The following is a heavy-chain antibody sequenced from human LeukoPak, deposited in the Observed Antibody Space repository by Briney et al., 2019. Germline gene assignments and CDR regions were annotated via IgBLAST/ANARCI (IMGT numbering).Heavy chain of an antibody. Sequence: SETLSLTCTVSGGSISSYYWSWIRQPPGKGLEWIGYTYTSGSTNYNPSLKSRVTISVDTSKNQFSLKLSSVTAADTAVYYCARLDYGGTVDYWGQGTLVTVSS. J-gene: IGHJ4*02. V-gene: IGHV4-4*09. CDR2: TYTSGST. CDR1: GGSISSYY. CDR3: ARLDYGGTVDY. D-gene: IGHD2-21*01.